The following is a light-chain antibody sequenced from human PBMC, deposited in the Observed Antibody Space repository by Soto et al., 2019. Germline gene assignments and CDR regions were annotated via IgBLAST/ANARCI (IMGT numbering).Light chain of an antibody. Sequence: DIQMTQSPSTLSTSVGDRITITCRASQSISSWLAWYQQKPGKAPKLLIYKASSLESGVPSRFSGSGSETEFTLTISSLQPDDFATYYCQQYKNYPYTFGQGTKLGIK. V-gene: IGKV1-5*03. CDR1: QSISSW. CDR3: QQYKNYPYT. J-gene: IGKJ2*01. CDR2: KAS.